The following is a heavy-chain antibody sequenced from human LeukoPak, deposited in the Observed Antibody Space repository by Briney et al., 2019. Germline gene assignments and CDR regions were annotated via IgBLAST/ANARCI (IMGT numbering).Heavy chain of an antibody. CDR2: TRPDGSEK. Sequence: GGSLRLPCGASGFTFSNYWMSWVPQAPGKGREGVANTRPDGSEKFYVASVKGRFTLSRDNAKKSLYLRMNSLRVEDTAVYYCARDADLGTTITGGLDIWGQGTMVTVSS. D-gene: IGHD5-24*01. CDR3: ARDADLGTTITGGLDI. V-gene: IGHV3-7*01. J-gene: IGHJ3*02. CDR1: GFTFSNYW.